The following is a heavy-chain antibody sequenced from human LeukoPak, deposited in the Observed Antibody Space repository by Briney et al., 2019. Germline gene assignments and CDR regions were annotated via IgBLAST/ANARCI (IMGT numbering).Heavy chain of an antibody. CDR3: ARHQWVPAFDI. J-gene: IGHJ3*02. CDR1: GGAITNYY. V-gene: IGHV4-59*01. Sequence: PSETLSLTCGVSGGAITNYYWNWIRQAPGKGLEWLGYIYYTGSTTYNPSVKSRITISLDTSKKQISLKLRSVTAADTAVYYCARHQWVPAFDIWGQGTMVTVSS. CDR2: IYYTGST. D-gene: IGHD1-26*01.